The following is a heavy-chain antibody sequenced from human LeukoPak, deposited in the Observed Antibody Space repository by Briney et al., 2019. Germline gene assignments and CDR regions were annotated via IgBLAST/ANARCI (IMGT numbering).Heavy chain of an antibody. J-gene: IGHJ4*02. V-gene: IGHV4-39*07. CDR3: ARVYNWNEALDY. CDR1: GGSISSSSYY. CDR2: IYYSGST. Sequence: PSETLSLTCTVSGGSISSSSYYWGWIRQPPGKGLEWIGSIYYSGSTYYNPSLKSRVTISVDTSKNQFSLKLSSVTAADTAVYYCARVYNWNEALDYWGQGTLVTVSS. D-gene: IGHD1-20*01.